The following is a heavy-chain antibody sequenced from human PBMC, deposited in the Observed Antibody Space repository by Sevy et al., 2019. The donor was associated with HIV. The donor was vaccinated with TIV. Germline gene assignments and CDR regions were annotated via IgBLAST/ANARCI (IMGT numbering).Heavy chain of an antibody. Sequence: GGSLRLSCAASGFTVNSNYMTWVRQAPGKGLEGVSVIHSDDTTYHADSVKDRFTISRDNFKNTLYLHMSSLRAEDTAVYYCARGKSGYGYALNYWGHGNLVTVSS. CDR1: GFTVNSNY. CDR3: ARGKSGYGYALNY. CDR2: IHSDDTT. J-gene: IGHJ4*01. V-gene: IGHV3-66*01. D-gene: IGHD5-18*01.